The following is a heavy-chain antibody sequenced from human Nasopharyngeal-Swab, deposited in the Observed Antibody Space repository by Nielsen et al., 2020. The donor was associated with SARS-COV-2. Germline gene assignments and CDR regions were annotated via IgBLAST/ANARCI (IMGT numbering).Heavy chain of an antibody. Sequence: SETLSLTCTVSGGSISSSSYYWGWIRQPPGKGLEWIGSIYYSGSTYYNPSLKNRVTISVDTSKNQFSLKLSSVTAADTAVYYCARQEEGDGPYWFDPWGQGTLVTVSS. CDR1: GGSISSSSYY. J-gene: IGHJ5*02. V-gene: IGHV4-39*01. CDR3: ARQEEGDGPYWFDP. CDR2: IYYSGST. D-gene: IGHD3-16*01.